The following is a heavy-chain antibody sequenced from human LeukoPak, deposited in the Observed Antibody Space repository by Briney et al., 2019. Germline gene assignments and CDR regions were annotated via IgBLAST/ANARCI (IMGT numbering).Heavy chain of an antibody. J-gene: IGHJ4*02. Sequence: GGSLRLSRAASGFTFSSYWMHWVRQAPGKGLVWVSRINTDGNITTYADSVKGRFTISRDNAKNALYLQINSLSADDTAVYYCAREFSGSSSRHFDYWGQGTLATVSS. CDR1: GFTFSSYW. V-gene: IGHV3-74*01. D-gene: IGHD1-26*01. CDR2: INTDGNIT. CDR3: AREFSGSSSRHFDY.